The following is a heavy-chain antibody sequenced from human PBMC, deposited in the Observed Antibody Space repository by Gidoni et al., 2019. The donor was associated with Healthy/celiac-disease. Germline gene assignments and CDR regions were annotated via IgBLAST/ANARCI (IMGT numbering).Heavy chain of an antibody. J-gene: IGHJ3*02. CDR2: IYHSGST. D-gene: IGHD3-10*01. CDR1: GGPISRGGYS. V-gene: IGHV4-30-2*01. Sequence: QLQLQESGSGLVKPSQTLSLTCAVSGGPISRGGYSWSWIRQPPGKGLGWIGYIYHSGSTSYNPSLKSRVTISVDRSKNQFPLKLSSVTAADTAVYYCARHYGSGSPYDAFDIWGQGTMVTVSS. CDR3: ARHYGSGSPYDAFDI.